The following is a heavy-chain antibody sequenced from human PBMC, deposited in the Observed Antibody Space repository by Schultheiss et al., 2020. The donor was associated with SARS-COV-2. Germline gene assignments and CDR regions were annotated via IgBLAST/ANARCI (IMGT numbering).Heavy chain of an antibody. Sequence: SETLSLTCTVSGGSISSSSYYWSWIRQPAGKGLEWIGRIYTSGSTNYNPSLKSRVTMSVDTSKNQFSLKLSSVTAADTAVYYCARHAELRFLEWLLNDAFDIWGQGTMVTVSS. D-gene: IGHD3-3*01. CDR3: ARHAELRFLEWLLNDAFDI. CDR1: GGSISSSSYY. CDR2: IYTSGST. V-gene: IGHV4-61*02. J-gene: IGHJ3*02.